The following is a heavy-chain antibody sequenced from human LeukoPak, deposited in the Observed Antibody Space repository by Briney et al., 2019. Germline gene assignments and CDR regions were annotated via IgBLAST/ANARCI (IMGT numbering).Heavy chain of an antibody. CDR1: GFTFSNYD. CDR3: ARELRIRELYYDYYIDV. J-gene: IGHJ6*03. Sequence: GGSLRLSCAASGFTFSNYDMNWVRQAPGKGLEWVSYISSSGATKDYADSVKGRFAISRDNAKNSLYLQMNSLRAEDTAVYYCARELRIRELYYDYYIDVWGKGTTVTVSS. V-gene: IGHV3-48*03. CDR2: ISSSGATK. D-gene: IGHD1-7*01.